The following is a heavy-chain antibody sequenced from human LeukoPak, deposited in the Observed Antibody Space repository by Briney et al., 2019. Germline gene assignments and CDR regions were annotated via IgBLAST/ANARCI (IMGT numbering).Heavy chain of an antibody. CDR2: IYHSGST. CDR1: GGSISSGGYY. Sequence: PSETLSLTCTVSGGSISSGGYYWSWIRQPPGKGLEWIGYIYHSGSTYYNPSLKSRVTISVDRSKNQFSLKLSSVTAADTAVYYCARVDWNDEGVDDAFDIWGQGTMVTVSS. V-gene: IGHV4-30-2*01. D-gene: IGHD1-1*01. CDR3: ARVDWNDEGVDDAFDI. J-gene: IGHJ3*02.